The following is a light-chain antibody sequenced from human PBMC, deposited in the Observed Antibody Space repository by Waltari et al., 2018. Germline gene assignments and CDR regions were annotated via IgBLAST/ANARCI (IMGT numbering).Light chain of an antibody. CDR2: PAS. Sequence: DIQMTQSPSVVSASIGGRVTLTCRASQGIDNYLAWFQQKPGNDPKRLINPASSLQSGVPSRFGGSGSGTEFSLTINNLQPEDFATYFCLQHNSYPLTFGGGTKVEIK. J-gene: IGKJ4*01. V-gene: IGKV1-17*03. CDR1: QGIDNY. CDR3: LQHNSYPLT.